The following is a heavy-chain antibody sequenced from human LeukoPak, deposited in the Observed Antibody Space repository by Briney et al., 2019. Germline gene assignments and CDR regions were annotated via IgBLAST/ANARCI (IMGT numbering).Heavy chain of an antibody. D-gene: IGHD3-10*01. V-gene: IGHV4-31*03. CDR3: ARCPLVRGVILPWFDP. CDR1: GGSISSGGYY. CDR2: IYYSGST. Sequence: KTSETLSLTCTVSGGSISSGGYYWSWIRQHPGKGLEWIGYIYYSGSTYYNPSLKSRVSISVDTSKNQFSLKLSSVTAADTAVCYCARCPLVRGVILPWFDPWGQGTLVTVSS. J-gene: IGHJ5*02.